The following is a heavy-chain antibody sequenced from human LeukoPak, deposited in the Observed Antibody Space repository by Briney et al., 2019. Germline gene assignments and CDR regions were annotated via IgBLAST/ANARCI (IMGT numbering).Heavy chain of an antibody. V-gene: IGHV3-7*01. CDR2: INEDGTEK. Sequence: GGSLRLSCAASGFTFTTSWMTWVRQAPGKGFEWVSNINEDGTEKYYVDSVKGRCTISRDNAKRSLYLQMNSLRDEDTAIYYCATTLIREGSFTWGQGTLVTVSS. CDR3: ATTLIREGSFT. CDR1: GFTFTTSW. J-gene: IGHJ5*02. D-gene: IGHD3-10*01.